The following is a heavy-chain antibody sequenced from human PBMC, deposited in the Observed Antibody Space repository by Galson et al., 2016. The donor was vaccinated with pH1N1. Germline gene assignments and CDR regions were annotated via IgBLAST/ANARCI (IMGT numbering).Heavy chain of an antibody. V-gene: IGHV1-69*05. Sequence: CKASGVIFRNFAMSWVRQAPGQGLEWMGGIIALFGTTNYAQKFQGRLTITTDESTSTVYMELSSLRSEDTAVYYCARAGENYYETSGYGKTWGQGTLVTVSS. D-gene: IGHD3-22*01. CDR2: IIALFGTT. CDR1: GVIFRNFA. J-gene: IGHJ4*02. CDR3: ARAGENYYETSGYGKT.